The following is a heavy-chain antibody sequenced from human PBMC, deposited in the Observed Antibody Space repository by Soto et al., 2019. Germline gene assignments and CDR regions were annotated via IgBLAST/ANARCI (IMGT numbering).Heavy chain of an antibody. V-gene: IGHV4-34*01. CDR3: ARGLWGYWGYFDL. D-gene: IGHD2-21*01. J-gene: IGHJ2*01. CDR2: INHSGST. CDR1: GGSFSGYY. Sequence: SETLSLTCAVYGGSFSGYYWSWIRQPPGKGLEWIGEINHSGSTNYNPSLKSRVTISVDTSKNQFSLKLSSVTAADTAVYYCARGLWGYWGYFDLWGRGTLGTVSS.